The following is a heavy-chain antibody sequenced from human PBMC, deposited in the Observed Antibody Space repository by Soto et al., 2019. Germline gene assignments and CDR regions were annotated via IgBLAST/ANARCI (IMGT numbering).Heavy chain of an antibody. J-gene: IGHJ6*02. Sequence: QVQLQESGPGLVKPSQTLSLTCTVSGDSNSSGGFYWSWIRQHPGKGLEWLGYIYYSGNTYYNPSLKSLVTPSFVKTKNHLSLTLMSVTAADRAVYYCASVQVMDGLDVWGQGTTVTVSS. CDR2: IYYSGNT. CDR3: ASVQVMDGLDV. CDR1: GDSNSSGGFY. D-gene: IGHD2-21*01. V-gene: IGHV4-31*01.